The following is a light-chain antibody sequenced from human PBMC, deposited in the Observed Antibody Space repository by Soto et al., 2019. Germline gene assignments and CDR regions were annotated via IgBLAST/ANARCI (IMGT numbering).Light chain of an antibody. J-gene: IGKJ4*01. CDR2: DAV. Sequence: EIVLTQSPATLSLSPGERATLSCRASQSVSNYLAWYQQKPGQAPRLLIYDAVVRATGIPARFSGSGSGTDFTLNISSLEPEDFAIYYCQQRSNWLTFGGGTKVEIK. V-gene: IGKV3-11*01. CDR1: QSVSNY. CDR3: QQRSNWLT.